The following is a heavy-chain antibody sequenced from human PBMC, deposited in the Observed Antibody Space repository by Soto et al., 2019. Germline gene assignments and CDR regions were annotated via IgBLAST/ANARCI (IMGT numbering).Heavy chain of an antibody. V-gene: IGHV3-30-3*01. CDR3: ARDRELVIAAAGLICYYYDIDV. Sequence: GGSLRLSCAASGFTFSSYAMHWVRQAPGKGLEWVAVISYDGSNKYYADSVKGRFTISRDNSKNTLYLQMNSLRAEDTAVYYCARDRELVIAAAGLICYYYDIDVWGQWTTVNVSS. CDR1: GFTFSSYA. CDR2: ISYDGSNK. J-gene: IGHJ6*02. D-gene: IGHD6-13*01.